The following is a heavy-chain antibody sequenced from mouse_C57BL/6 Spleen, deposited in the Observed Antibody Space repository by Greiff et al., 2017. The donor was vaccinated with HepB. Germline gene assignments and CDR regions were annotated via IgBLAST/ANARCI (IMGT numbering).Heavy chain of an antibody. Sequence: QVQLQQPGAELVKPGASVKLSCKASGYTFTSYWMHWVKQRPGQGLEWIGMIHPNSGSTNYNEKFKSKATLTVDKSSSTAYMQLSSLTSEDSAVYYCARGEGLFITTVVATGAMDYWGQGTSVTVSS. J-gene: IGHJ4*01. D-gene: IGHD1-1*01. CDR2: IHPNSGST. V-gene: IGHV1-64*01. CDR3: ARGEGLFITTVVATGAMDY. CDR1: GYTFTSYW.